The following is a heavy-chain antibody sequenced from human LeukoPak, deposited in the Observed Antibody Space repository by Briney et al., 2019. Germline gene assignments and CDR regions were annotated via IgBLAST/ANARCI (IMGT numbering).Heavy chain of an antibody. CDR1: GGSISSSSYY. D-gene: IGHD3-16*02. Sequence: PSETLSLTCTVSGGSISSSSYYWGWIRQPPGKGLEWIGSIYYSGSTYYNPSLKSRVTISVDTSKNQFSLKLSSVTAADTAVYYCAGSYVWGSYRDPYYYYYMDVWGKGTTVTVSS. V-gene: IGHV4-39*07. CDR2: IYYSGST. J-gene: IGHJ6*03. CDR3: AGSYVWGSYRDPYYYYYMDV.